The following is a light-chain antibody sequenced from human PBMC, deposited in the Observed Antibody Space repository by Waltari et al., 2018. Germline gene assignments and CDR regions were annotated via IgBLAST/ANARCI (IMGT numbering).Light chain of an antibody. V-gene: IGKV3-11*01. CDR3: QQRRNWPLT. Sequence: EIVLTQSPDILSFSPGERATLSCRTSQSVGTYLAWYQQRPGQSPRLLLYDASYRATGIPARFSGSGSETDFTLTISSLQPEDFAVYYCQQRRNWPLTFGGGTRVQI. CDR2: DAS. CDR1: QSVGTY. J-gene: IGKJ4*01.